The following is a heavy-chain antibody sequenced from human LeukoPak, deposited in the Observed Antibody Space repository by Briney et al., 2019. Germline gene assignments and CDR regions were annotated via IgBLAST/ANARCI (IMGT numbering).Heavy chain of an antibody. CDR3: ARLKRTYYDSSGYVDF. Sequence: SGPTLVNPTQTLTLTCTCSGFSLITSAVGVGWIRQSPGKALEWVARIYWNDEKNYSPSLKSRLTITRDTSKNQVVLTMTNMGPLDTATYYCARLKRTYYDSSGYVDFWGQGTLVTVSS. D-gene: IGHD3-22*01. J-gene: IGHJ4*02. V-gene: IGHV2-5*01. CDR1: GFSLITSAVG. CDR2: IYWNDEK.